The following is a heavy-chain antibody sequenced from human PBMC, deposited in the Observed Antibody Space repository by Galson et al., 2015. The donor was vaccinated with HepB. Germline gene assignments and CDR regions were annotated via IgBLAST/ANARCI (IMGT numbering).Heavy chain of an antibody. Sequence: SVKVSCKVSGYTLTELSMHWVRQAPGKGLEWMGGLDPEDGETIYAQKFQGRVTMTEDTSTDTAYMELSSLRSEDTAVYYCATRGSYHLDEWELQVPFDYWGQGTLVTVSS. D-gene: IGHD1-26*01. V-gene: IGHV1-24*01. CDR1: GYTLTELS. CDR3: ATRGSYHLDEWELQVPFDY. J-gene: IGHJ4*02. CDR2: LDPEDGET.